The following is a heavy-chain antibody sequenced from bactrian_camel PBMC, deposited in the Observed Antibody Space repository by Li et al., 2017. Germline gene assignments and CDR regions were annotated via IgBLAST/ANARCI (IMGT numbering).Heavy chain of an antibody. CDR2: IGSDGSWT. CDR1: GVTFSSYY. J-gene: IGHJ6*01. V-gene: IGHV3-2*01. CDR3: VPRNWGAYDCSYGSWCYKGY. D-gene: IGHD2*01. Sequence: HVQLVESGGGLVQPGGSLKLSCAVSGVTFSSYYMCWVRLVPGKRLEWVSSIGSDGSWTHYADSVKGRFTISRDNAKNTVYLEMNSLKSDDTAIYYCVPRNWGAYDCSYGSWCYKGYWGQGTQVTVS.